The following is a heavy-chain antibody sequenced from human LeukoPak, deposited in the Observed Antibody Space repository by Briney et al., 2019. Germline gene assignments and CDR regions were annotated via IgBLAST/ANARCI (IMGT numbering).Heavy chain of an antibody. Sequence: PSETLSLTCTVSGDSISSSNYFWGWIRQPPGKGLEWIGSMFYYGSTYYNASLKSRVTISLDTSKKQFSLKLRSVTAADTAVYYCARNRDGYNSFDYWGQGTLVTVSS. J-gene: IGHJ4*02. V-gene: IGHV4-39*07. CDR3: ARNRDGYNSFDY. D-gene: IGHD5-24*01. CDR1: GDSISSSNYF. CDR2: MFYYGST.